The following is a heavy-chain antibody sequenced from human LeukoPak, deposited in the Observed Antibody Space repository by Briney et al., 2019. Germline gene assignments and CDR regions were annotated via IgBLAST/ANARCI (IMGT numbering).Heavy chain of an antibody. CDR1: GFTFSSYS. D-gene: IGHD4-17*01. V-gene: IGHV3-21*01. J-gene: IGHJ4*02. Sequence: GGSLRLSCAASGFTFSSYSMNWVRQAPGKGLEWVSSISSSSSYIYYADSVKGRFTISRDNAKNSLYLQMNSLRAEDTAVYYCAKGLTTVTTQGDYWGQGTLVTVSS. CDR3: AKGLTTVTTQGDY. CDR2: ISSSSSYI.